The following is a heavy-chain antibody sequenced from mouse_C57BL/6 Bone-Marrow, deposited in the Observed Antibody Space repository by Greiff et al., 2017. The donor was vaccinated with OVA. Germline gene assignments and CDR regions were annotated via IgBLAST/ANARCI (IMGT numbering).Heavy chain of an antibody. Sequence: QVQLQQPGAELVRPGSSVKLSCKASGYTFTSYWMAWVKQRPGQGLEWIGNIYPSDSETHYNQKFKDKATLTVDKSSSTAYMQLSSLTSEDSAVYYCARYDYGAWFAYWGQGTLVTVSA. V-gene: IGHV1-61*01. CDR3: ARYDYGAWFAY. D-gene: IGHD2-4*01. CDR2: IYPSDSET. CDR1: GYTFTSYW. J-gene: IGHJ3*01.